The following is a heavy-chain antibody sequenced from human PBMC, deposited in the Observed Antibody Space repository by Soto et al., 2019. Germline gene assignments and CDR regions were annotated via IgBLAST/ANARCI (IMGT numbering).Heavy chain of an antibody. J-gene: IGHJ4*02. CDR2: IYYSGST. CDR1: GGSISSSSYY. Sequence: SETLSLTCTVSGGSISSSSYYWGWIRQPPGKGLEWIGSIYYSGSTYYNPSPKSRVTISVDTSKNQFSLKLSSVTAADTAVYYCARHGSSWEHFDYWGQGTLVTVSS. V-gene: IGHV4-39*01. CDR3: ARHGSSWEHFDY. D-gene: IGHD6-13*01.